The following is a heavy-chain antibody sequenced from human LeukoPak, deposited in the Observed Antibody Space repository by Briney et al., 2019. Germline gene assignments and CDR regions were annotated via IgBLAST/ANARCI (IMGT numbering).Heavy chain of an antibody. CDR3: ARVALTVATSGLSY. J-gene: IGHJ4*02. CDR2: INPNSGGT. Sequence: ASVKVSCKASGYTFTGYYMHWVRQAPGQGLEWMGWINPNSGGTNYAQKFQGRVTMTRDTSISTAYMELSRLRSDDTAVYYCARVALTVATSGLSYWGQGTLVTVSS. V-gene: IGHV1-2*02. D-gene: IGHD4-17*01. CDR1: GYTFTGYY.